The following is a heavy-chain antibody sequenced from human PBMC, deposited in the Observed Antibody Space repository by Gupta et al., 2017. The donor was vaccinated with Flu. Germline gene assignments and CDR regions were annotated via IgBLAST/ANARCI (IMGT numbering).Heavy chain of an antibody. CDR2: INPNDGT. CDR1: GFTFTGYH. CDR3: AREKTGTAGMDV. Sequence: QVLLVQSGAEVKKPGASVKVSCTASGFTFTGYHLHWVRQAPGQGLEWMGWINPNDGTREAQKLQGRVILTRDMSITTAYMELGGLTSDDTAVYYCAREKTGTAGMDVGCQGTTVTVSS. J-gene: IGHJ6*02. V-gene: IGHV1-2*02. D-gene: IGHD1-1*01.